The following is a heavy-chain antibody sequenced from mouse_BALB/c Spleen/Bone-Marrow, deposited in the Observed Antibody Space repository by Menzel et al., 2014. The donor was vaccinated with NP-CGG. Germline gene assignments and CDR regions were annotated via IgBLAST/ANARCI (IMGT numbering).Heavy chain of an antibody. CDR1: GFTFSDYY. CDR2: ISNGGGST. Sequence: DVMLVESGGGLVQPGGSLKLSCATSGFTFSDYYMYWVRQTPEKRLEWVAYISNGGGSTYYPDTVKGRFTISRDNAKNTLYLQMSRLKSEDTAMYYCARQDYSYYYAMDYWGQGTSVTVSS. V-gene: IGHV5-12*02. CDR3: ARQDYSYYYAMDY. J-gene: IGHJ4*01. D-gene: IGHD2-13*01.